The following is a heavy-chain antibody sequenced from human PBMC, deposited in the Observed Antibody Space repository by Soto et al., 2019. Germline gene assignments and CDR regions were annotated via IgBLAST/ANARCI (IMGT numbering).Heavy chain of an antibody. J-gene: IGHJ6*03. CDR3: ARDNDYCSSTSCLYYMDV. Sequence: GGSLRLSCAASGFTFSSYSINWVRQAPGKGLEWVSYISSSSSTIYYADSVKGRFTISRDNAKNSLYLQMNSLRAEDTAVYYCARDNDYCSSTSCLYYMDVWGKGTTVTVSS. CDR2: ISSSSSTI. D-gene: IGHD2-2*01. V-gene: IGHV3-48*01. CDR1: GFTFSSYS.